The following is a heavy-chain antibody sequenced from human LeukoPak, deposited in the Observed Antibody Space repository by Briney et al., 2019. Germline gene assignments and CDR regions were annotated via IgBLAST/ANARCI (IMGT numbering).Heavy chain of an antibody. J-gene: IGHJ1*01. CDR3: ARGYDYGDYGYFQN. V-gene: IGHV4-30-4*01. Sequence: SETLSLTWTVSGGFISSGAYYWSWIRQPPGNGLDWIGYIYYSGNPHYNPSLKSRVTISVDTSKHQFSLNLNSVTAAARAVYYCARGYDYGDYGYFQNWGQGTLVNVSS. CDR1: GGFISSGAYY. CDR2: IYYSGNP. D-gene: IGHD4-17*01.